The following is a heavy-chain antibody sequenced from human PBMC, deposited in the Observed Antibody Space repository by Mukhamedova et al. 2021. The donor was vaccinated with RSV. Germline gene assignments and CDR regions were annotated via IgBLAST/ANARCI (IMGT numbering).Heavy chain of an antibody. D-gene: IGHD2-15*01. CDR3: AKSARYCSGGSCFPPQFPSPIDY. V-gene: IGHV3-23*01. Sequence: GGSTYYADSVKGRFTISRDNSKNTLYLQMNSLRAEDTAVYYCAKSARYCSGGSCFPPQFPSPIDYWGLGTLVTVSS. J-gene: IGHJ4*02. CDR2: GGST.